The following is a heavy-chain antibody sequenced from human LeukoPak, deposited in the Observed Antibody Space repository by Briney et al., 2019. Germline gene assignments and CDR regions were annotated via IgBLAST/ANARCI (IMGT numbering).Heavy chain of an antibody. V-gene: IGHV1-2*02. CDR1: GYTFTDYY. CDR2: INPNSGGT. D-gene: IGHD3-10*01. CDR3: ARDHNYYGSGSYYNVDY. J-gene: IGHJ4*02. Sequence: SVKVSCKASGYTFTDYYMHLVRQAPGQGLEWMGWINPNSGGTNYAQKFQGRVTMTRDTSISTAYMELSRLRSDDTAVYYCARDHNYYGSGSYYNVDYWGQGTLVTVSS.